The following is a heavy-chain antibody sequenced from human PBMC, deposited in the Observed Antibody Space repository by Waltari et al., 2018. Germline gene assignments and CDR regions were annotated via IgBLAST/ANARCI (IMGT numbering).Heavy chain of an antibody. D-gene: IGHD3-3*02. CDR1: GGSISSSSYY. CDR3: ARDLSRRAHFDY. V-gene: IGHV4-39*07. J-gene: IGHJ4*02. Sequence: QLQLQESGPGLVKPSETLSLTCTVSGGSISSSSYYWGWIRQPPGKGLEWIGSIYYSGSTYYNPSLKSRVTISVDTSKNQFSLKLSSVTAADTAVYYCARDLSRRAHFDYWGQGTLVTVSS. CDR2: IYYSGST.